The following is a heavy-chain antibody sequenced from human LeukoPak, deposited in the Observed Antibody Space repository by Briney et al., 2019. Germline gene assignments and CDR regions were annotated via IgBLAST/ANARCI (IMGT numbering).Heavy chain of an antibody. CDR3: ARVLIRGGAGTYYSYSMDV. CDR1: GFTFSSYW. D-gene: IGHD3-10*01. CDR2: INNSGGST. Sequence: GGSLRLSCVASGFTFSSYWMHWVRPAPGKGLEYVSPINNSGGSTYYANSVKGRFTISRDNSKNTLYLQMNSLRGEDMAVYYCARVLIRGGAGTYYSYSMDVWGQGTPVTVSS. J-gene: IGHJ6*02. V-gene: IGHV3-64*01.